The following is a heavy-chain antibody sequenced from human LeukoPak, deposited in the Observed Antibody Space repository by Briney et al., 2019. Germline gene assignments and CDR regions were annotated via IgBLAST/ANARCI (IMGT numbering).Heavy chain of an antibody. Sequence: PSETLSLTCTVYGGSISSSSYYWGWIRQPPGKGLEWIGSIYYSGSTYYNPSLKSRVTISVDTSKNQFSLKLSSVTAADTAVYYCARNYYDSSGYYSVPDYWGQGTLVTVSS. CDR1: GGSISSSSYY. D-gene: IGHD3-22*01. CDR2: IYYSGST. V-gene: IGHV4-39*01. J-gene: IGHJ4*02. CDR3: ARNYYDSSGYYSVPDY.